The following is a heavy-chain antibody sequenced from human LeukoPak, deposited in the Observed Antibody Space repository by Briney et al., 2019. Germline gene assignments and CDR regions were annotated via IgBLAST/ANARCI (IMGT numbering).Heavy chain of an antibody. CDR2: IYSDGST. J-gene: IGHJ4*02. Sequence: GGSLRLSCATFGFTFTNAWMSWVRQAPGEGLEWLSVIYSDGSTYYADSVKGRFTILRDNSKNTLYLQMNSLRAEDTAVYYCATSITMIVVAPRDYWGQGTLVTVSS. CDR1: GFTFTNAW. V-gene: IGHV3-66*01. D-gene: IGHD3-22*01. CDR3: ATSITMIVVAPRDY.